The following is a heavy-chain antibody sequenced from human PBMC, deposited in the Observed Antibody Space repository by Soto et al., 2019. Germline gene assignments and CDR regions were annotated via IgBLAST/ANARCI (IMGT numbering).Heavy chain of an antibody. CDR2: MNPNSGNT. J-gene: IGHJ5*02. Sequence: QVQLVQSGAEVKKPGASVKVSCKASGYTFTSYDINWVRQATGQGLEWMGWMNPNSGNTGYAQKFQGRVTMTRNTSISTAYMELSSLRSEDTAVYYCARVQESRIAAAGDWFDPWGQGTLVTVSS. CDR1: GYTFTSYD. V-gene: IGHV1-8*01. CDR3: ARVQESRIAAAGDWFDP. D-gene: IGHD6-13*01.